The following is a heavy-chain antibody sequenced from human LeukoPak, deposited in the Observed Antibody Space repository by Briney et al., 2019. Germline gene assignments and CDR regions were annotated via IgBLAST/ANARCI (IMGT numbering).Heavy chain of an antibody. CDR2: INPNSGGT. CDR1: GYTFTGYY. CDR3: ASRPDQHLLYYFDY. J-gene: IGHJ4*02. D-gene: IGHD2-15*01. V-gene: IGHV1-2*02. Sequence: GASVKVSCKASGYTFTGYYMHWVRQAPGQGLEWMGWINPNSGGTKYAQKFQGRVTMTSDASISTAYMELGSLRSDDTAVYYCASRPDQHLLYYFDYWGQGALVTVSS.